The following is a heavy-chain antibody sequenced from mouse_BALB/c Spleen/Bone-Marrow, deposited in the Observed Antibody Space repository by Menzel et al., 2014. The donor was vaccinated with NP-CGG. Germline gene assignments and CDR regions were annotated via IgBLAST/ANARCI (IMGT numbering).Heavy chain of an antibody. CDR1: GYAFSSYW. J-gene: IGHJ3*01. V-gene: IGHV1-80*01. CDR3: ARTGNLAWFAY. CDR2: IYPGDGDT. Sequence: QVQLQQSGAELVRPGSSVKISCKASGYAFSSYWMNWVKQRPGQGLEWIRQIYPGDGDTNYNGKFKGKATLTADKSSSTAYMQLSSLTSEDSAVYFCARTGNLAWFAYWGQGTLVTVSA. D-gene: IGHD2-1*01.